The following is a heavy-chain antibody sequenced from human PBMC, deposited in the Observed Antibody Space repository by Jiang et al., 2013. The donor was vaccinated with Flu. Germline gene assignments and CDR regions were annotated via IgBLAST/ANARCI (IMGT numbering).Heavy chain of an antibody. D-gene: IGHD4-17*01. J-gene: IGHJ4*02. Sequence: KSRITINPDTSKNQFSLQLNSVTPEDTAVYYCARDTEDYGDYSYFDYWGQGTLVTVSS. CDR3: ARDTEDYGDYSYFDY. V-gene: IGHV6-1*01.